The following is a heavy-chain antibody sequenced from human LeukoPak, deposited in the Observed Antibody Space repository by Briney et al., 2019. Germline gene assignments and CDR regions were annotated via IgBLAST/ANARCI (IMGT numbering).Heavy chain of an antibody. CDR1: GFTFSSYS. D-gene: IGHD1/OR15-1a*01. Sequence: GGSLRLSCAASGFTFSSYSMNWVRQAPGKGLEWVSSISSSSSYIYYADSVKGRFTISRDNAKNSLYLQMNSLRAEDTAVYYCARDPWGTGTSESYWGQGTLVTVSS. CDR3: ARDPWGTGTSESY. V-gene: IGHV3-21*01. J-gene: IGHJ4*02. CDR2: ISSSSSYI.